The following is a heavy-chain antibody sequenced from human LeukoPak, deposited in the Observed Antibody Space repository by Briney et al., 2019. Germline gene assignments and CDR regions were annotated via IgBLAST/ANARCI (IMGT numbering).Heavy chain of an antibody. D-gene: IGHD2-15*01. Sequence: VASVKVSCKASGYTFTSYGISWVRQAPGQGLEWMGWISAYNGNTNYAQKLQGRVTMTTDTSTSTAYMELRSLRSDDTAVYYCARLPLGYCSGGSCYPPDYWGQGTLVTVSS. CDR2: ISAYNGNT. J-gene: IGHJ4*02. V-gene: IGHV1-18*01. CDR3: ARLPLGYCSGGSCYPPDY. CDR1: GYTFTSYG.